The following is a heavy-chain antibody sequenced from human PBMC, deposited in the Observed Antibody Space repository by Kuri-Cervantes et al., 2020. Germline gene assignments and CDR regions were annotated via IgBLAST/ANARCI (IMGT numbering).Heavy chain of an antibody. CDR3: ARDSTRSYGDLRRGAFDI. Sequence: ASVKVSCKASGYTFTSYYMHWVRQAPGQGLEWMGIINPSGGSTSYAQKFQGRVTMTRDTSTSTVYMELSSLRSEDTAVYYCARDSTRSYGDLRRGAFDIWGQGTMVTVSS. CDR2: INPSGGST. J-gene: IGHJ3*02. D-gene: IGHD4-17*01. V-gene: IGHV1-46*01. CDR1: GYTFTSYY.